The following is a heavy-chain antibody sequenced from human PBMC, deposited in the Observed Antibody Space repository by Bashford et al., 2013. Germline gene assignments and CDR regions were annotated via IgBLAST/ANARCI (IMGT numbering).Heavy chain of an antibody. CDR2: IGGSGGTI. Sequence: GSLRLSCAASGFTFSDYYMSWIRQAPGKGLEWVSFIGGSGGTIYYADSVKGRFTVSRDNAKNSLYLQMNSLRAEDTAVYYCARSYRYCSGGSCKGYIFDYWGQGTLVTVSS. V-gene: IGHV3-11*01. J-gene: IGHJ4*02. CDR1: GFTFSDYY. D-gene: IGHD2-15*01. CDR3: ARSYRYCSGGSCKGYIFDY.